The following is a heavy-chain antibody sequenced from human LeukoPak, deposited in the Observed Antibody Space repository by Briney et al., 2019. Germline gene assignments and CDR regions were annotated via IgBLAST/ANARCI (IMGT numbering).Heavy chain of an antibody. D-gene: IGHD4-17*01. V-gene: IGHV3-33*06. Sequence: GRSLRLSCAASGFTFSSYGMHWVRQAPGKGLEWVAVIWYDGSNKYYADSVKGRFTISRDNSKNTLYLQMNSLRAEDTAVYYCAKLRGRYGDYGYYFDYWGQGTPVTVSS. J-gene: IGHJ4*02. CDR3: AKLRGRYGDYGYYFDY. CDR1: GFTFSSYG. CDR2: IWYDGSNK.